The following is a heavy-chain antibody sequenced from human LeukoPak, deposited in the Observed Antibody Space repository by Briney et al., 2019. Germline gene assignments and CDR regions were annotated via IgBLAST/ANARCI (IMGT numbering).Heavy chain of an antibody. CDR3: AKPSLIAAADDAFDI. Sequence: PGRSLRLSCAASGFTFSSYGMHWVRQAPGKGLEWVAVIWYDGSNKYYADSVKGRFTISRDNSKNTLYLQMNSLRAEDTAVYYCAKPSLIAAADDAFDIWGQGTMVTVSS. V-gene: IGHV3-33*06. J-gene: IGHJ3*02. CDR2: IWYDGSNK. CDR1: GFTFSSYG. D-gene: IGHD6-13*01.